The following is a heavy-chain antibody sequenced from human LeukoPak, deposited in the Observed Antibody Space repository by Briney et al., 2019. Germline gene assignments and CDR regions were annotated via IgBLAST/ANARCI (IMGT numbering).Heavy chain of an antibody. D-gene: IGHD6-13*01. J-gene: IGHJ4*02. CDR1: GGSISSSNW. CDR3: ARGGGSWYADY. Sequence: PSETLSLTCAVSGGSISSSNWWSWVRQPPGKGLEWIGYIHYSGSTSYNPSLKSRVTMSVDTSKNQFSLKVSSVTAADTAVYYCARGGGSWYADYWGQGILVTVSS. V-gene: IGHV4-4*02. CDR2: IHYSGST.